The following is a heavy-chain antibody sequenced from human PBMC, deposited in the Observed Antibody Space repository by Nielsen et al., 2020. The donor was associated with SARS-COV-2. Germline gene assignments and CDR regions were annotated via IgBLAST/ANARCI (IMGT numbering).Heavy chain of an antibody. D-gene: IGHD3-3*01. Sequence: SCKVSGFTLTELSMHWVRQAPGKGLEWVAVIWYDGSNKYYADSVKGRFTISRDNSKNTLYLQMNSLRADDTAVYYCANGDFWSGYPSLDHWGQGTLVTVSS. CDR1: GFTLTELS. V-gene: IGHV3-33*06. CDR3: ANGDFWSGYPSLDH. CDR2: IWYDGSNK. J-gene: IGHJ4*02.